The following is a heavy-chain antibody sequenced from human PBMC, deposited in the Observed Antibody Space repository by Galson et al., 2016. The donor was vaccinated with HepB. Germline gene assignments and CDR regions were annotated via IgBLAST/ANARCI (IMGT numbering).Heavy chain of an antibody. CDR1: GFTFSSYS. CDR3: ARGFWFGLGRKYGMDV. J-gene: IGHJ6*02. D-gene: IGHD3-10*01. CDR2: IRSSSNTI. Sequence: SLRLSCAASGFTFSSYSMNWVRQAPGKGLEWVSYIRSSSNTIYYADSVKGRFIISRDNAKNSLFLQMKSLRDEDTAVYYCARGFWFGLGRKYGMDVWGQGTTVTVSS. V-gene: IGHV3-48*02.